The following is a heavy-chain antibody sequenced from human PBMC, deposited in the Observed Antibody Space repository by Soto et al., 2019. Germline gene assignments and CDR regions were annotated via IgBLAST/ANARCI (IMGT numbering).Heavy chain of an antibody. V-gene: IGHV4-59*01. Sequence: SETLSLTCTVSGGSISSYYWSWIRQPPRKGLEWIGYIYYSGSTNYNPSLKSRVTISVDTSKNQFSLKLSSVTAADTAVYYCARDSYSGSWYSGWFDPWGQGTLVTVSS. D-gene: IGHD6-13*01. CDR2: IYYSGST. J-gene: IGHJ5*02. CDR3: ARDSYSGSWYSGWFDP. CDR1: GGSISSYY.